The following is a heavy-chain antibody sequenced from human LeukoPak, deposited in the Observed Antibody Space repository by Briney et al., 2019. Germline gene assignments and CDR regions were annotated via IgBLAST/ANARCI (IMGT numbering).Heavy chain of an antibody. CDR1: GYSFTSYW. V-gene: IGHV5-51*01. CDR3: ARLEFDSSGPQGYFDY. D-gene: IGHD3-22*01. Sequence: GESLKISCKGSGYSFTSYWIGWVRQMPGKGLEWMGIIYPGDSDTRYSPSFQGQVTISADKSISTAYLQWSILKAAGTAMDSRARLEFDSSGPQGYFDYWGQGTLVTVSS. J-gene: IGHJ4*02. CDR2: IYPGDSDT.